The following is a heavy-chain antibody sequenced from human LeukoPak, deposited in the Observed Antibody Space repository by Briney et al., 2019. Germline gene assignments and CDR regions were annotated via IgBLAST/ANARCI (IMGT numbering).Heavy chain of an antibody. CDR1: GYTFGSYW. CDR3: ARAIYGSSGV. Sequence: GGSLRLSCAASGYTFGSYWMYWVRQAPGKGLVWVSRINNDGSSTIYADSVKGRFTISRDNAKNTLYLQMNSLRDDDTAVYYCARAIYGSSGVWGQGTMVTVSS. CDR2: INNDGSST. D-gene: IGHD3-22*01. J-gene: IGHJ3*01. V-gene: IGHV3-74*01.